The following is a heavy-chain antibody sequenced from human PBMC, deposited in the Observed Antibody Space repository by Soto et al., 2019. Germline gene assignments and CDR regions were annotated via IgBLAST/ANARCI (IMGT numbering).Heavy chain of an antibody. CDR3: AKDYGSGSYYNKYYFDY. CDR2: ISGSGGST. Sequence: SCKASGGTFSSYAMSWVRQAPGKGLEWVSAISGSGGSTYYADSVKGRFTISRDNSKNTLYLQMNSLRAEDTAVYYCAKDYGSGSYYNKYYFDYWGQGTLVTSPQ. D-gene: IGHD3-10*01. V-gene: IGHV3-23*01. J-gene: IGHJ4*02. CDR1: GGTFSSYA.